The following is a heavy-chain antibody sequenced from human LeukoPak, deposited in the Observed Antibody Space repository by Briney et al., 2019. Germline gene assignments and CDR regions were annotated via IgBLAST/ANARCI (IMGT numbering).Heavy chain of an antibody. CDR1: GFTFSSYA. Sequence: GGSLRLSCAASGFTFSSYAMIWVRQAPGKGLEWVSSISGSGGGTYYADSVKGRFTISRDNPKNTLYLQMNSLRAEDTAVYYCARVEVDCSGGSCYSYFDYWGQGTLVTVSS. J-gene: IGHJ4*02. D-gene: IGHD2-15*01. V-gene: IGHV3-23*01. CDR3: ARVEVDCSGGSCYSYFDY. CDR2: ISGSGGGT.